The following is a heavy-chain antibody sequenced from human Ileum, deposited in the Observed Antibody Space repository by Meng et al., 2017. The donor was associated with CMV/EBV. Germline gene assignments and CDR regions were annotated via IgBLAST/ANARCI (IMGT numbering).Heavy chain of an antibody. CDR1: GFSFEDYG. Sequence: GGSLRLSCIASGFSFEDYGMTWVRQAPGKGLEWVSGISWNGVSTSYADSVKGRFTISRDNAKNSLYLQMNSLRAEDTAVYHCARGRVWLVGGMDVWGQGTTVTVSS. J-gene: IGHJ6*02. D-gene: IGHD1-26*01. CDR3: ARGRVWLVGGMDV. CDR2: ISWNGVST. V-gene: IGHV3-20*01.